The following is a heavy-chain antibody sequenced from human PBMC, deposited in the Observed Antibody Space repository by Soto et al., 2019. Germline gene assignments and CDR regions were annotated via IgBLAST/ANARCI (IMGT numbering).Heavy chain of an antibody. J-gene: IGHJ5*01. Sequence: AESLRLSCAASGFSFSTYNMDWVRQAPGKGPEWIAYISTTSFTIYYAESVKGRFTISRDNDRNSLYLEMNSLRDEDTAVYYCARARCYDGTCYSASDSWGKGTLVTVS. CDR1: GFSFSTYN. CDR3: ARARCYDGTCYSASDS. CDR2: ISTTSFTI. D-gene: IGHD2-15*01. V-gene: IGHV3-48*02.